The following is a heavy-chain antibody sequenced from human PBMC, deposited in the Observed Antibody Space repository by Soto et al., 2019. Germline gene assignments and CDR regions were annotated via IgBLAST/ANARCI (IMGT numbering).Heavy chain of an antibody. CDR3: TRDPDYGDYWGYFFDY. CDR2: INPTSGAT. D-gene: IGHD4-17*01. Sequence: QVQLVQSGAEVKKPGASVKVSCKTSGYTFAAFFIHWIRQAPGQGLEWMGWINPTSGATVSAQKLQDRVTMTRDTSISTAYMELRGLKSDDTAVYYCTRDPDYGDYWGYFFDYWAREPRSASPQ. V-gene: IGHV1-2*02. CDR1: GYTFAAFF. J-gene: IGHJ4*02.